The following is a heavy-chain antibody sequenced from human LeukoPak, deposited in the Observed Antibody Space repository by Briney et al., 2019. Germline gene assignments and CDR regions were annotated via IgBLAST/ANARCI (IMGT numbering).Heavy chain of an antibody. CDR1: GFTFSSYA. CDR3: AKRILTGYCPVDY. CDR2: IGSSGAGT. D-gene: IGHD3-9*01. V-gene: IGHV3-23*01. J-gene: IGHJ4*02. Sequence: PGGSLRLSCAASGFTFSSYAMSWVRQAPGKGLEWVSAIGSSGAGTYYADSVKGRFTISRDNSKNTLYLQMDSLRAEDTAVYYCAKRILTGYCPVDYWGQGTLVTVSS.